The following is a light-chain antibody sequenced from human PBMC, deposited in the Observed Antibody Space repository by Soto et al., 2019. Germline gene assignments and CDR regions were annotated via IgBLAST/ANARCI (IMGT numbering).Light chain of an antibody. Sequence: QSALTQPPSVSGAPGHRGTISCTGSTSNIGAGYDVHWYLQLPGTAPKLLIYGNTNRPSGVTERFSRSKSGSSASLAITWRQGEDEADYYCHSHDSSLHASVFGTGTKLTVL. CDR3: HSHDSSLHASV. V-gene: IGLV1-40*01. CDR1: TSNIGAGYD. J-gene: IGLJ1*01. CDR2: GNT.